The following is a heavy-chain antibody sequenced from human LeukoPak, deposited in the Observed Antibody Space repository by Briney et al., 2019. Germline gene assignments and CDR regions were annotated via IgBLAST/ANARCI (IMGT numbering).Heavy chain of an antibody. CDR3: ARDVGWDYYDSISYGLRDY. V-gene: IGHV3-21*01. CDR1: GFTFSSYS. CDR2: ISSSSSYI. Sequence: NPGGSLRLSCAASGFTFSSYSMNWVRQAPGKGLEWVSSISSSSSYIYYADSVKGRFTISRDNAKNSLYLQMNSLRAEDTAVYYCARDVGWDYYDSISYGLRDYWGQGTLVTVSS. J-gene: IGHJ4*02. D-gene: IGHD3-22*01.